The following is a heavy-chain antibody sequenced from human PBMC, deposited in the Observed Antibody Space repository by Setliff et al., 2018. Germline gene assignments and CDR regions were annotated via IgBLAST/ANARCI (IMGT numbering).Heavy chain of an antibody. CDR1: GGSISSSLYY. CDR2: ILYSGGA. V-gene: IGHV4-39*07. CDR3: ARMTGFLYMDV. J-gene: IGHJ6*04. Sequence: LSLTCTVSGGSISSSLYYWAFIRQPPGKGLEWIGSILYSGGAHSNPSLNSRVSISVDTSKNQFSLKLNSVTAADTAVYYCARMTGFLYMDVWGKGTPVTVSS. D-gene: IGHD3-3*01.